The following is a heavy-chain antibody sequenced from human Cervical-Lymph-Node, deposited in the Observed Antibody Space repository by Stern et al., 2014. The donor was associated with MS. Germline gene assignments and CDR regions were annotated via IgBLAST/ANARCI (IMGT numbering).Heavy chain of an antibody. D-gene: IGHD3-22*01. V-gene: IGHV7-4-1*02. CDR3: ARPNDSSGLFDQ. J-gene: IGHJ5*02. CDR1: GYTFNNYA. CDR2: ISTNTGDP. Sequence: QVQLVQSGSELKKPGASVKVSCKASGYTFNNYAVHWVRQAPGQGLEWMGWISTNTGDPDYAQGFTGRFVFSMDTSVSTAYLQISSLKAEDTAVYYCARPNDSSGLFDQWRQGTLVTVSS.